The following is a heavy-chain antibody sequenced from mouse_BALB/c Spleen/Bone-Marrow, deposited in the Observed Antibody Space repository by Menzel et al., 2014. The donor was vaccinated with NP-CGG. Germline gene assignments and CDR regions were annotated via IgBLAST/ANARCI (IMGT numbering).Heavy chain of an antibody. V-gene: IGHV2-2*02. D-gene: IGHD2-3*01. Sequence: QVHVKQSGPGLVQPSQSLSITCTVSGFSLTSYGVHWVRQSPGKGLEWLGVIWSGGSTDYNAAFISRLSISKDNSKSQVFFKMDSLQANDTAIYYCATDGYYVRFAYWGQGTLVTVSA. CDR2: IWSGGST. CDR1: GFSLTSYG. CDR3: ATDGYYVRFAY. J-gene: IGHJ3*01.